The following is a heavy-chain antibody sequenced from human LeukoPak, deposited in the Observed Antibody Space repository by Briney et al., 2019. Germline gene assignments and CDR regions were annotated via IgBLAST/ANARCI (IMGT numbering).Heavy chain of an antibody. D-gene: IGHD5-24*01. CDR2: IIPIFGTA. CDR3: ASGDRGGYNYDFDY. V-gene: IGHV1-69*06. Sequence: ASVKVSCKASGGTFSSYAISWVRQAPGQGLECMGGIIPIFGTANYAQKFRGRVTITADKSTSTAYMELSSLRSEDTAVYYCASGDRGGYNYDFDYWGQGTLVTVSS. J-gene: IGHJ4*02. CDR1: GGTFSSYA.